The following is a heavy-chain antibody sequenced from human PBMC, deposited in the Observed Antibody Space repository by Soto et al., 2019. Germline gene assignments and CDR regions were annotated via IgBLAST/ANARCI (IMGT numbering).Heavy chain of an antibody. D-gene: IGHD6-19*01. Sequence: SETLSLTCSVSGGSINSSSYFWGWVRQPPGKGLEWIGSTYYSGSTYYNPSLRSRVTISVDTSKNQFSLKLSSVTAADTAVFYCARHYSSGSRNWFDPWGQGTLVTVS. CDR3: ARHYSSGSRNWFDP. CDR2: TYYSGST. V-gene: IGHV4-39*01. CDR1: GGSINSSSYF. J-gene: IGHJ5*02.